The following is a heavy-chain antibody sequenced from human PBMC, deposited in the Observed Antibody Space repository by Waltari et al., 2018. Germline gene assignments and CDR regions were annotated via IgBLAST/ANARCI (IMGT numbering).Heavy chain of an antibody. CDR1: GYTFTDFL. J-gene: IGHJ4*02. D-gene: IGHD3-3*01. CDR2: INPNSGDT. V-gene: IGHV1-2*06. CDR3: ARSGGGTTTFGVAE. Sequence: QVQLVQSGAEVKQSGASVKVSCKASGYTFTDFLIHWVRQAPGQGLEWMGRINPNSGDTTYAQRFQGRVTMTGDTSITTAYMELTGLISDDTAIYYCARSGGGTTTFGVAEWGQGSLVTVSS.